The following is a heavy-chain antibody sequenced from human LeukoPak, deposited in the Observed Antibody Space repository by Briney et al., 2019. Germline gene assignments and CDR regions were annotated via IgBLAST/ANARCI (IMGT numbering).Heavy chain of an antibody. J-gene: IGHJ4*02. CDR1: GFTFSIYE. D-gene: IGHD6-19*01. CDR2: ISYDGSNK. CDR3: ATTLGSGWKFDY. Sequence: GGSLRLSYAASGFTFSIYEMNWVRQAPGKGLEWVAVISYDGSNKYADSVKGRFTISRDNSKNTLFLQMNSLRPDDTAVYYCATTLGSGWKFDYWGQGTLVTVSS. V-gene: IGHV3-30*03.